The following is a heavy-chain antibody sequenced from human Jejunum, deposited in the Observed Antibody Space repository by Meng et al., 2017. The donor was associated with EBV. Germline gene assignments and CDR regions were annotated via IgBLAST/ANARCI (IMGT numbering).Heavy chain of an antibody. V-gene: IGHV3-23*01. CDR2: ISGSGGTT. D-gene: IGHD3-10*01. CDR1: GFTFTNYA. CDR3: AKAATIIRGALDY. J-gene: IGHJ4*02. Sequence: VQLLECGGGLVEPGGSLRLSCAASGFTFTNYAMNWVRQAPGKGLEWVSVISGSGGTTYYADSVKGRFTISSDSSRNTVYLQMNSLRAEDTAVYYCAKAATIIRGALDYWGQGTLVTVSS.